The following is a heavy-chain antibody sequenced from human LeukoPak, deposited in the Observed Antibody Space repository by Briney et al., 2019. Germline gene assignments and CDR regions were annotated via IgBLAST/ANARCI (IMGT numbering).Heavy chain of an antibody. J-gene: IGHJ2*01. CDR2: INHSGST. CDR3: ARVSSSWYQDWYFDL. CDR1: GGSFSGYY. D-gene: IGHD6-13*01. Sequence: PSETLSLTCAVYGGSFSGYYWSWIRQPPGKGLEWIGEINHSGSTNYNPSLKSRVTISVDTSKNQSSLKLSSVTAADTAVYYCARVSSSWYQDWYFDLWGRGTLVTVSS. V-gene: IGHV4-34*01.